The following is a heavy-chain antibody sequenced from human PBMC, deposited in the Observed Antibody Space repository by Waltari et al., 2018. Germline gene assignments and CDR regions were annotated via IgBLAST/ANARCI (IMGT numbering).Heavy chain of an antibody. CDR2: VHPADGET. CDR1: GYTFTDYY. D-gene: IGHD4-4*01. CDR3: ATGRNSATSYYYYYYMDV. V-gene: IGHV1-69-2*01. Sequence: TVKISCKVSGYTFTDYYMHWVQQAPGKGLEWMGLVHPADGETIYAEKFQGRVTITADTSTDTAYMELSSLRSEDTAVYYCATGRNSATSYYYYYYMDVWGKRTTVTVSS. J-gene: IGHJ6*03.